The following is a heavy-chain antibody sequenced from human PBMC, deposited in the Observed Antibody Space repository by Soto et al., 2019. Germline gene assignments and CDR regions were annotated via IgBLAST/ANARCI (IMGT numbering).Heavy chain of an antibody. J-gene: IGHJ4*02. Sequence: QVQLVQSGAEVKKPGSSVKVSCKASGGTFSSYAISWVRQAPGQGLEWMGGIIPIFGTANYAQKFQGRVTITADECTSTAYMELSSLRSEDTAVYYCARAESAYCGGDCYTSFDYWGQGTLVTVSS. V-gene: IGHV1-69*12. CDR3: ARAESAYCGGDCYTSFDY. CDR1: GGTFSSYA. CDR2: IIPIFGTA. D-gene: IGHD2-21*02.